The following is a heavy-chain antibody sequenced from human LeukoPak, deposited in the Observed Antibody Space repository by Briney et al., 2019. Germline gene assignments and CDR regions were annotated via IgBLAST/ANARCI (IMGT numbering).Heavy chain of an antibody. CDR1: GYSFTTYW. Sequence: GESLKISCKASGYSFTTYWIGWVRQMPGKGPEWMGIIYPDDSNTRYWPSFQGQVTISVDKSITSAYLQWSSLKASDTAMYYCARRLSGDPIPGAFDIWGQGTMVTVSS. J-gene: IGHJ3*02. CDR2: IYPDDSNT. D-gene: IGHD2-15*01. V-gene: IGHV5-51*01. CDR3: ARRLSGDPIPGAFDI.